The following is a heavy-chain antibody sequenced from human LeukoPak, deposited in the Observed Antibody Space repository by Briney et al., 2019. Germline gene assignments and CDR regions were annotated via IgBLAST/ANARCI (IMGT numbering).Heavy chain of an antibody. Sequence: SETLSLTCAVSGGSFSGYYWTWIRQPPGKGLEWIGEINHSGSANYNPSLKSRVTISLDTSKNQFSLKLSSVTAADTAVDYCARGMVEYSYGGGYYYYGMDVWGQGTTVTVSS. J-gene: IGHJ6*02. D-gene: IGHD5-18*01. V-gene: IGHV4-34*01. CDR2: INHSGSA. CDR3: ARGMVEYSYGGGYYYYGMDV. CDR1: GGSFSGYY.